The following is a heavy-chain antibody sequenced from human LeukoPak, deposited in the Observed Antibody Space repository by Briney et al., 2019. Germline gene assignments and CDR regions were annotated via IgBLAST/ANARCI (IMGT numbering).Heavy chain of an antibody. CDR2: INRDGSET. J-gene: IGHJ4*02. Sequence: GGSLRLSCVASEFTFTDYWMGWVRQAPGKGLEWVANINRDGSETYYMDSVKGRFTISRDNAKNLLYLQMSSLRVEDTAVYYCARSCGSGFYFDYWGQGTLATVSS. V-gene: IGHV3-7*01. D-gene: IGHD3-10*01. CDR1: EFTFTDYW. CDR3: ARSCGSGFYFDY.